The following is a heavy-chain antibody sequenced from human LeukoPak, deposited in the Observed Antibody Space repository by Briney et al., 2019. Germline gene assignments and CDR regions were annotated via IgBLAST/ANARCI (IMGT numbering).Heavy chain of an antibody. CDR3: AREIGVVKYYFDY. Sequence: SETLSLTCAVYGGSFSGYYWSWVRQPPGKGLEWIGRIYTSGSTNYNPSLKSRVTVSVDTSKNQFSLKLSSVTAADTAVYYCAREIGVVKYYFDYWGQGTLVTVSS. V-gene: IGHV4-59*10. CDR2: IYTSGST. D-gene: IGHD3-3*01. CDR1: GGSFSGYY. J-gene: IGHJ4*02.